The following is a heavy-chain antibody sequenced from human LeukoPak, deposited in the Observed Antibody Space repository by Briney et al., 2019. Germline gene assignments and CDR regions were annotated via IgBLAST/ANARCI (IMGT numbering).Heavy chain of an antibody. D-gene: IGHD2-2*01. J-gene: IGHJ4*02. CDR2: ISGSGAST. CDR3: AKGDGGLIVPTARVY. CDR1: GFTFDTYA. Sequence: GGSLRLSCAASGFTFDTYAISWVRQAPGRGLEWVSAISGSGASTNYADSVKGRFTISRDNSKNTLYLQMNSLRAEDTALYYCAKGDGGLIVPTARVYWGQGTLVTVSS. V-gene: IGHV3-23*01.